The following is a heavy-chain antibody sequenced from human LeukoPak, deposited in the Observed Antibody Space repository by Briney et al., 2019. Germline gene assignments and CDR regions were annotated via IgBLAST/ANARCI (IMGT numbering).Heavy chain of an antibody. J-gene: IGHJ4*02. CDR2: IGTTGDT. D-gene: IGHD2-2*01. Sequence: GGSLRLSCAASGFTFTTYDMHWVRQATGKGLEWVSAIGTTGDTYYPGSVKGRFTISRDNSKNTLYLQMNSLRAEDTALYYCVKHSAPVLAAARFDYWGQGNLVTVSS. CDR3: VKHSAPVLAAARFDY. CDR1: GFTFTTYD. V-gene: IGHV3-13*01.